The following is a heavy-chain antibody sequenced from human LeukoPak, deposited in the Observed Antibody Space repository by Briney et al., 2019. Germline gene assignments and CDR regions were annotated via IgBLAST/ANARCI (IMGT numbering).Heavy chain of an antibody. CDR3: TRSDCGGDDAFDI. D-gene: IGHD2-21*02. CDR2: IRRKAYSEAT. Sequence: GGSLRLSCTASGFTFGDYAMSWFRQAPGKGLEWVGFIRRKAYSEATQYAASVKCRFTISRDDSKSIAYLQMNSLKTEDTAVYYCTRSDCGGDDAFDIWGQGTMVTVSS. V-gene: IGHV3-49*03. CDR1: GFTFGDYA. J-gene: IGHJ3*02.